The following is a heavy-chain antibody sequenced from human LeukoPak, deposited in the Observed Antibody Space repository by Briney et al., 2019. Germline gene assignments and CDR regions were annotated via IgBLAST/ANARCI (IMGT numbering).Heavy chain of an antibody. CDR3: ARTDEYCGGDCYHFDY. D-gene: IGHD2-21*01. V-gene: IGHV4-38-2*01. J-gene: IGHJ4*02. Sequence: SETLSLTCAVSGYSISSGYYWGWIRQPPGKGLEWIGSIYHSGSTYYNPSLKSRVTISVDTSKNQFSLKLSSVTAADTAVYYCARTDEYCGGDCYHFDYWGRGTLVTVSS. CDR1: GYSISSGYY. CDR2: IYHSGST.